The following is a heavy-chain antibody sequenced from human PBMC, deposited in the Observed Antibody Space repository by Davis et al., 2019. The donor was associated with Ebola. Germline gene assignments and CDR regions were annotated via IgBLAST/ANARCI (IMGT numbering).Heavy chain of an antibody. J-gene: IGHJ5*02. CDR2: ILYSGST. Sequence: PSETLSLTCTVSGGSISSGSYYWGWIRQPPGKGLEWIGTILYSGSTNYTPSLKSRVTMSVDTPKNQFSLNLSSVTAADTAVHYCASRVRLKLPYKLFDPWGQGALVIVSS. D-gene: IGHD1-14*01. CDR1: GGSISSGSYY. V-gene: IGHV4-39*01. CDR3: ASRVRLKLPYKLFDP.